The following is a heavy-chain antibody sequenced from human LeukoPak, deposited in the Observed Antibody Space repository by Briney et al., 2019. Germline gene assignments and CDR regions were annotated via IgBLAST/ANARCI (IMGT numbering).Heavy chain of an antibody. V-gene: IGHV4-59*01. J-gene: IGHJ4*02. CDR3: ARGARGNLWLGY. CDR1: GGSMRGSY. Sequence: SETLSLTCTVSGGSMRGSYWSWIRQPPGKGLEWIGYIYYSGSTNYNPSLKSRVTISVDTSKNQFSLKLSSVTAADTAVYYCARGARGNLWLGYWGQGTLVTVSS. D-gene: IGHD2/OR15-2a*01. CDR2: IYYSGST.